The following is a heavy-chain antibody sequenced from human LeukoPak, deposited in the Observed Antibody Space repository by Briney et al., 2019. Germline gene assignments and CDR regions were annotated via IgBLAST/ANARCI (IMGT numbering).Heavy chain of an antibody. J-gene: IGHJ4*02. D-gene: IGHD6-13*01. CDR2: VSNDGSNQ. Sequence: GRSLRLSCAASGFTFTYYAMHWVRQAPGKGLEWVSVVSNDGSNQDYTDSVKGRFIISRDDSKSTVYLQMNSLRAEDTAVYYCAKSGGYSRAFDYWGQGTLVTVSS. CDR3: AKSGGYSRAFDY. V-gene: IGHV3-30-3*02. CDR1: GFTFTYYA.